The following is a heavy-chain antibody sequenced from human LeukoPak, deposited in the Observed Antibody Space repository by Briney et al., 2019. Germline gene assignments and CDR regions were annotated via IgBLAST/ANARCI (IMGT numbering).Heavy chain of an antibody. D-gene: IGHD3-9*01. CDR3: ARARYYDILTGHFRFDY. V-gene: IGHV4-34*01. Sequence: SSETLSLTCAVYGGSFSGYYWSWIRQPPGNGLEWIGEINHSGSTNYNPSLKSRVTISVDTSKNQFSLKLSSVTAADTAVYYCARARYYDILTGHFRFDYWGQGTLVTVSS. CDR1: GGSFSGYY. CDR2: INHSGST. J-gene: IGHJ4*02.